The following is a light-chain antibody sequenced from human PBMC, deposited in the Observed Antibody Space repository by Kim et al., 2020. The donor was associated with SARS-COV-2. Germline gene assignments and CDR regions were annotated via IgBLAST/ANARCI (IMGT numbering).Light chain of an antibody. Sequence: RTTATLTCTGNNTNVGNQGAAWLQQHQGHPPKLLSYRNNNRPSGISERFSASRSGDTASLTITGLQPEDETDYYCSAWDSSLSAWVFGGGTKLTVL. V-gene: IGLV10-54*04. CDR1: NTNVGNQG. CDR3: SAWDSSLSAWV. J-gene: IGLJ3*02. CDR2: RNN.